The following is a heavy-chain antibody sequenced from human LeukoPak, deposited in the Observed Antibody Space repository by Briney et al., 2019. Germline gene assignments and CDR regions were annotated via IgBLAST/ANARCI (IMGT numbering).Heavy chain of an antibody. D-gene: IGHD3-22*01. J-gene: IGHJ5*02. Sequence: PGGSLRLSCVVSGFTFSDHYMDWVRQAPGKGLEWVGRSRNRANSYTTKYAASVKGRLTISRDDSKNTLYLQMNSLRAEDTAVYYCARDPGGLYYDSLDPWGQGTLVTVSS. CDR1: GFTFSDHY. CDR2: SRNRANSYTT. V-gene: IGHV3-72*01. CDR3: ARDPGGLYYDSLDP.